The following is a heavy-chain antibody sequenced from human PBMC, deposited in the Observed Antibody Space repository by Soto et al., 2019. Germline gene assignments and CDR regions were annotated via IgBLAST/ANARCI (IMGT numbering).Heavy chain of an antibody. V-gene: IGHV3-23*01. J-gene: IGHJ4*02. CDR2: ISGSGGST. CDR3: AAANYYDSSGYYRGFDY. D-gene: IGHD3-22*01. Sequence: GGSLRLSCAASGFTFSSYAMSWVRQAPGKGLEWVSAISGSGGSTYYADSVKGRFTISRDNSKNTLYLQMNSLRAEDTAVYYCAAANYYDSSGYYRGFDYWGQGTLVTVSS. CDR1: GFTFSSYA.